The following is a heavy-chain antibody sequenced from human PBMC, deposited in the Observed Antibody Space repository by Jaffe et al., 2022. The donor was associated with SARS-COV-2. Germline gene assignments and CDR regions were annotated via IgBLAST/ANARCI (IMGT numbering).Heavy chain of an antibody. V-gene: IGHV3-23*01. CDR2: ISGSGVST. CDR3: AKGRYASGIYGVDY. D-gene: IGHD3-10*01. Sequence: EVQLLESGGDLVQPGGSLRLSCAASGFTFSSFAMSWLRQAPGKGLEWVSAISGSGVSTYYADSVKGRFTISRDNSKNTLYLQMNSLRAEDTAVYYCAKGRYASGIYGVDYWGQGTLVTVSS. CDR1: GFTFSSFA. J-gene: IGHJ4*02.